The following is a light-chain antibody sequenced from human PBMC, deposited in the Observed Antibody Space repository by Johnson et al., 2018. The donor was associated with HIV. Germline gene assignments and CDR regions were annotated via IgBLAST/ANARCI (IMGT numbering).Light chain of an antibody. CDR1: SSNIGNNY. CDR3: GTWDSSLSAYV. Sequence: QSVLTQPPSVSAAPGQKVTISCSGSSSNIGNNYVSWYQQLPGTAPKLLIYDNNKRPSGIPDRFSGSKSGTSATLGITGLQTGDEADYYCGTWDSSLSAYVFGNGTQVT. V-gene: IGLV1-51*01. CDR2: DNN. J-gene: IGLJ1*01.